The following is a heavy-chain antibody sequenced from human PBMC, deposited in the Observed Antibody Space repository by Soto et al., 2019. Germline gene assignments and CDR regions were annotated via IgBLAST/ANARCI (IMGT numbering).Heavy chain of an antibody. J-gene: IGHJ3*02. CDR1: GFTFSSYA. CDR3: AKSPDYYYDSSGYVGAFDI. V-gene: IGHV3-23*01. Sequence: GGSLRLSCAASGFTFSSYAMSCVRQAPGKGLEWVSAISGSGGITYYADSVKGRFTISRDNSKNTLYLQMKSLRAEDTAVYYCAKSPDYYYDSSGYVGAFDIWGQGTMVTVSS. CDR2: ISGSGGIT. D-gene: IGHD3-22*01.